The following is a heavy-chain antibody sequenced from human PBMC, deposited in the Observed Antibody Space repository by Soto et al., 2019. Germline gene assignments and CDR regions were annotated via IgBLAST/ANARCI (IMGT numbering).Heavy chain of an antibody. CDR3: AKGPDGSGYYHNWFDS. V-gene: IGHV3-23*01. CDR2: ISRTGDSA. CDR1: GFSFSDYA. Sequence: EVHLLESGGALVQPGESLTLSCAASGFSFSDYAMSWVRQAPGKGLEWVSSISRTGDSAYYADSVKGRFAISRDRSKNRLFLQMNSLRVEDTAVYYCAKGPDGSGYYHNWFDSWGQGTLITVSS. J-gene: IGHJ5*01. D-gene: IGHD3-22*01.